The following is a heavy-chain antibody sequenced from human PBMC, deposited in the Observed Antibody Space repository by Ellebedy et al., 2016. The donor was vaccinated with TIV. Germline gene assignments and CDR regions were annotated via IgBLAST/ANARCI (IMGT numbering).Heavy chain of an antibody. CDR2: IWYDGSSK. CDR3: GTVATTFDY. CDR1: GFTFSTYG. Sequence: PGGSLRLSCAASGFTFSTYGMHWVRQAPGKGLEWVAVIWYDGSSKYYADSVKGRFTISRDNSQNMVYVQMNSLRAEDTAVYFCGTVATTFDYWGQGTLVTVSS. J-gene: IGHJ4*02. D-gene: IGHD5-24*01. V-gene: IGHV3-33*01.